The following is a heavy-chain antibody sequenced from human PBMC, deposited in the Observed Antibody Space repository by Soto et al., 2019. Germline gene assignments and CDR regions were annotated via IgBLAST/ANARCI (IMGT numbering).Heavy chain of an antibody. Sequence: QVQLVQSGAEVKKPGASVKVSCKASGYTFTNYGISWVRQAPGQGLEWMGWITTYNGNTNYAQKVQGRVTMTTDTSKSTAYMELRGLRSDDTAVYYCARPGVGSLGGMDVWGQGTTVTVSS. CDR1: GYTFTNYG. V-gene: IGHV1-18*01. J-gene: IGHJ6*02. CDR2: ITTYNGNT. CDR3: ARPGVGSLGGMDV. D-gene: IGHD1-26*01.